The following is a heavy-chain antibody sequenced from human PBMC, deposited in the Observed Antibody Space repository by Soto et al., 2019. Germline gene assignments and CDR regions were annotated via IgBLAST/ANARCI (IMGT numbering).Heavy chain of an antibody. CDR1: CGSISRYY. J-gene: IGHJ6*02. Sequence: SATLSLTCPVSCGSISRYYWSWNRQPPGKGLEWIGYIYYSGSTNYNPSLKSRVTISVDTSKNQFSLKLSSVTAADTAVYYCARDAYYYGSGSYSGYYYGMGVWGQGTTVT. CDR3: ARDAYYYGSGSYSGYYYGMGV. D-gene: IGHD3-10*01. V-gene: IGHV4-59*01. CDR2: IYYSGST.